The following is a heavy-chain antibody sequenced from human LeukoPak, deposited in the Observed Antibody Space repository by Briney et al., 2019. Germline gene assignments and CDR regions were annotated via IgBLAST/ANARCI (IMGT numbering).Heavy chain of an antibody. D-gene: IGHD3-10*01. CDR1: GFTFSSYG. CDR2: ISGSGGST. V-gene: IGHV3-23*01. J-gene: IGHJ4*02. CDR3: AKRSTPGGYYFDY. Sequence: PGGSLRLSCAASGFTFSSYGMSWVRQAPGKGLEWVSAISGSGGSTYYADSVKGRFTISRDNSKNTLYLQMNSLRAEDTAVYYCAKRSTPGGYYFDYWGQGTLVTVSS.